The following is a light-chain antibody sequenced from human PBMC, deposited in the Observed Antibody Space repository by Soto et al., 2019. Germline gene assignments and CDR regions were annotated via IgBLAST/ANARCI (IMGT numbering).Light chain of an antibody. CDR3: QHRSSWPLT. Sequence: EIVLTQSPATLSLSPGERATLSCRASQTVSSSLAWYQQKPGQAPRLLIYGASTRATGIPARFSGSGSGTDFTLTISSLEPEDFAVYYCQHRSSWPLTFGGGTKVDIK. CDR1: QTVSSS. V-gene: IGKV3-11*01. CDR2: GAS. J-gene: IGKJ4*01.